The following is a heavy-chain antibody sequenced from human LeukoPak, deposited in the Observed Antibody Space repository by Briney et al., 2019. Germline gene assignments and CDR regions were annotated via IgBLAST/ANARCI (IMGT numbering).Heavy chain of an antibody. V-gene: IGHV3-48*03. CDR1: GFTFSSSE. CDR2: ISSSGSPI. D-gene: IGHD3-10*01. CDR3: ASFSHYYGSGSYYGYFDY. J-gene: IGHJ4*02. Sequence: GGSLRLSCAASGFTFSSSEMNWVRQAPGKGLEWVSYISSSGSPIYYADSVKGRFTISRDNAKNSLYLQMNGLRAEDTAVYYCASFSHYYGSGSYYGYFDYWGQGTLVTVSS.